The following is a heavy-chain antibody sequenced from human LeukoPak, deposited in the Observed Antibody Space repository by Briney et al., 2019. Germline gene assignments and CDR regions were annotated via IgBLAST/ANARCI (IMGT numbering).Heavy chain of an antibody. Sequence: PGGSLRLSCAASGFTFTSYAMNWVRQAPGKRLEWVSSISGSGGTTYNADSVKGRFTISRDNSKNTLYLQMNNLRAEDTAVYYCAKGDLGFGRFYFDYWGHGNPVTVSP. CDR3: AKGDLGFGRFYFDY. V-gene: IGHV3-23*01. D-gene: IGHD3-16*01. CDR2: ISGSGGTT. J-gene: IGHJ4*01. CDR1: GFTFTSYA.